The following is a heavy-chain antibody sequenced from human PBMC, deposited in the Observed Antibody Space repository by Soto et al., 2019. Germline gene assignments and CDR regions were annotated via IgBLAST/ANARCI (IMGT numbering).Heavy chain of an antibody. V-gene: IGHV3-23*01. CDR1: GFTFSSYA. CDR2: ISGSGGST. CDR3: AKDDSSTIFGVVIMPFDY. D-gene: IGHD3-3*01. Sequence: SLRLSCAASGFTFSSYAMSWVRQAPGKGLEWVSAISGSGGSTYYADSVKGRFTISRDNSKNTLYLQMNSLRAEDTAVYYCAKDDSSTIFGVVIMPFDYWGQGTLVTVSS. J-gene: IGHJ4*02.